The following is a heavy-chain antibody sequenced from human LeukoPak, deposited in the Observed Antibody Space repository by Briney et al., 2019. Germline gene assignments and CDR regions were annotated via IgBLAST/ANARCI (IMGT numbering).Heavy chain of an antibody. D-gene: IGHD6-19*01. CDR3: ARRGAGSGGLDY. J-gene: IGHJ4*02. CDR2: IIETGASP. Sequence: GGSLRLSCAASGFSFSLYAMNWVRQAPGKGLEWVSTIIETGASPYYADSVRGRFTVSRDSSKNMFYLQMNSLRAEDTAIYYCARRGAGSGGLDYWGQGTLVTVSS. V-gene: IGHV3-23*01. CDR1: GFSFSLYA.